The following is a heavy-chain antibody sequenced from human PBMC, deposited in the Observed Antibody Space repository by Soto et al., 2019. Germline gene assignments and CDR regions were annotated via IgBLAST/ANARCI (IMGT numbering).Heavy chain of an antibody. D-gene: IGHD4-4*01. Sequence: EVQLVESGGGLVQPGGSLRLSCAASGFTFNRYWMKWVRQAPGRGREWMGNINQDGSEKHYVVSVKGRFTISRDNAKDSVYLQMNSLKAEDTAMYYCARGGYDYSNPFDYWGQGTLVTVSS. CDR1: GFTFNRYW. V-gene: IGHV3-7*04. CDR3: ARGGYDYSNPFDY. J-gene: IGHJ4*02. CDR2: INQDGSEK.